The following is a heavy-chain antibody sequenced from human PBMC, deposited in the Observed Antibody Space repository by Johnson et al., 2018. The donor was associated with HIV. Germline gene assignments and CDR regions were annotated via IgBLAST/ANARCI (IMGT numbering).Heavy chain of an antibody. J-gene: IGHJ3*02. CDR3: TTDLASDAFDI. Sequence: VESGGGLVKPGGSLRLSCAASGFTFTNAWMTWVRQAPGKGLEWVGRIKSKTDGGTIDYATPVKGRFTISRDDSKNTLYLQMNSLKTEDTAVYYCTTDLASDAFDIWGQGTMVTVSS. CDR1: GFTFTNAW. CDR2: IKSKTDGGTI. V-gene: IGHV3-15*01.